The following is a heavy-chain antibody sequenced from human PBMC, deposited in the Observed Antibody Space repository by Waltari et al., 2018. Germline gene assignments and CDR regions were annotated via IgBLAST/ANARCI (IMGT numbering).Heavy chain of an antibody. J-gene: IGHJ6*03. CDR2: LSGDESKV. CDR1: GLAFRNNE. D-gene: IGHD1-26*01. Sequence: QLGESGGNWVEPGGSLRLSCAASGLAFRNNEMNWFRQAPGKGLEWVSYLSGDESKVFYAESVKGRFTISRDDAKNSLSLHMSSLRDEDTAVYYCAREFSGSFDYMDVWGKGTTVTVSS. CDR3: AREFSGSFDYMDV. V-gene: IGHV3-48*03.